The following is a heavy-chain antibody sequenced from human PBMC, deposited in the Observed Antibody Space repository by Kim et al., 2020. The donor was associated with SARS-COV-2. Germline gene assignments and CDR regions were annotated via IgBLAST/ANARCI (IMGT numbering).Heavy chain of an antibody. CDR3: ARHSTPWSGEGDY. D-gene: IGHD3-10*01. CDR1: GGSISSSSYY. CDR2: IYYSGST. V-gene: IGHV4-39*01. J-gene: IGHJ4*02. Sequence: SETLSLTCTVSGGSISSSSYYWGWNRQPPGKGLEWIGSIYYSGSTYYNPSLKSRVTISVDTSKNQFSLKLSSVTAADTAVYYCARHSTPWSGEGDYWGQGTLVTVSS.